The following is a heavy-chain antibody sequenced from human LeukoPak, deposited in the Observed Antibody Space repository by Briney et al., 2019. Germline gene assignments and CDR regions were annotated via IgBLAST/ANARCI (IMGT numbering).Heavy chain of an antibody. J-gene: IGHJ4*02. CDR1: GFTFNTCS. D-gene: IGHD1-14*01. CDR2: INTSSSTI. V-gene: IGHV3-48*04. CDR3: ARAGNPGSVDY. Sequence: GGSLRLSCVASGFTFNTCSMNWVRQAPGKGLEWVSYINTSSSTIYYADSVKGRFAISRDNAKNSLYLQMNSLRAEDTAVYYCARAGNPGSVDYWGQGTLVTVSS.